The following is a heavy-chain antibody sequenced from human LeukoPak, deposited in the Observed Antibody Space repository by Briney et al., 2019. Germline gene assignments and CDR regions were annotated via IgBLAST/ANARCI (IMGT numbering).Heavy chain of an antibody. CDR1: GGSISSYY. CDR3: ARTTGDEFDY. V-gene: IGHV4-59*08. CDR2: IFYSGGT. Sequence: SETLSLTCTVSGGSISSYYWSWIRQPPGKGLEWIGHIFYSGGTNYSPSLKSRVTISVDTSRTKFSLRLNSVTASDTAVYYCARTTGDEFDYWGQGTLVTVSS. D-gene: IGHD7-27*01. J-gene: IGHJ4*02.